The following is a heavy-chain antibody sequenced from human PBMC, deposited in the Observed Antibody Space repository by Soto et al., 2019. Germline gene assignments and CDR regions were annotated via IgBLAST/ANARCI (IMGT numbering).Heavy chain of an antibody. CDR2: IYCDDDK. D-gene: IGHD3-22*01. CDR1: GFSLSTSGVG. Sequence: QITLKESGPTLVKPTQTLTLTCTFSGFSLSTSGVGVGWIRQPPGKALEWLALIYCDDDKRYSPSLKSRLTITKYTSKNQVVLTMTNIDPVDTATDYWAHLKYDSSGYYFDYWGQGTLVTVSS. V-gene: IGHV2-5*02. CDR3: AHLKYDSSGYYFDY. J-gene: IGHJ4*02.